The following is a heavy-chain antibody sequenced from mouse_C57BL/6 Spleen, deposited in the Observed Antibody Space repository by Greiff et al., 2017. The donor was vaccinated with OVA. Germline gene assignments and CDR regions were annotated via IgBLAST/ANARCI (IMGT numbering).Heavy chain of an antibody. CDR2: IHPNSGST. CDR3: ARDYGSSYEDFDV. J-gene: IGHJ1*03. CDR1: GYTFTSYW. Sequence: QVQLQQSGAELVKPGASVKLSCKASGYTFTSYWMHWVKQRPGQGLEWIGMIHPNSGSTNYNEKFKSKATLTVDKSSSTAYMQLSSLTSEDSAVYYCARDYGSSYEDFDVWGTGTTVTVSS. D-gene: IGHD1-1*01. V-gene: IGHV1-64*01.